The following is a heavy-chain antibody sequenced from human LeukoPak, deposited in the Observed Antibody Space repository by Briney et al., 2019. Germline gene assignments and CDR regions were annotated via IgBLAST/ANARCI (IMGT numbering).Heavy chain of an antibody. V-gene: IGHV1-3*01. CDR1: GYTFTSYA. CDR2: INAGNGNT. Sequence: GASVNVSCKASGYTFTSYAMHWVRQAPGQRVEWMGWINAGNGNTKYSQKFQGRVTITRDTSASTAYMELSSLRSEDTAVYYCARAPYGQWLVLDYWGQGTLVTVSS. CDR3: ARAPYGQWLVLDY. D-gene: IGHD6-19*01. J-gene: IGHJ4*02.